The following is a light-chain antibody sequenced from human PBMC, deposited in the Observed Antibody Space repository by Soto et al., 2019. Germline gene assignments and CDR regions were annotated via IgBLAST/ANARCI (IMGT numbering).Light chain of an antibody. Sequence: QTVVTQEPSLTVSPGGTVTLTCASSTGAVTSGYYPNWFQQKPGQAPRALIYGTSNRHSWTPARFSGSLLGGEAALTLSGVQPEDEAEYYCLLYYGGAQGVFGGGTKLTVL. CDR2: GTS. CDR3: LLYYGGAQGV. CDR1: TGAVTSGYY. V-gene: IGLV7-43*01. J-gene: IGLJ2*01.